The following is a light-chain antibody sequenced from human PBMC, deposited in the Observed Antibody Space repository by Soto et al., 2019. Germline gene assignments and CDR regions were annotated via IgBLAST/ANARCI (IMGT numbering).Light chain of an antibody. CDR3: XXYGSSPPIT. V-gene: IGKV3-20*01. CDR2: GAS. CDR1: QSVSSSY. J-gene: IGKJ5*01. Sequence: EIVLTQSPGTLSLSPGERATLSCRASQSVSSSYLAWYQQKPGQAPRLLIYGASSRATGIPDRFSGSGSGTXXXXXXXXXXPEDFAVXYXXXYGSSPPITFGQGTRLEIK.